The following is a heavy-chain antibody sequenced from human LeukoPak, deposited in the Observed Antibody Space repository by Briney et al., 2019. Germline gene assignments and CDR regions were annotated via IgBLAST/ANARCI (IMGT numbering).Heavy chain of an antibody. V-gene: IGHV3-21*01. CDR2: ISSSSSYI. D-gene: IGHD3-22*01. CDR3: ARVTDYYDSSGYCPGAFDI. J-gene: IGHJ3*02. Sequence: GGSLRLSCAASGFTFSSYSMNWVRQAPGKGLEWVSSISSSSSYIYYAGSVKGRFTISRDNAKNSLYLQMNSLRAEDTAVYYCARVTDYYDSSGYCPGAFDIWGQGTMVTVSS. CDR1: GFTFSSYS.